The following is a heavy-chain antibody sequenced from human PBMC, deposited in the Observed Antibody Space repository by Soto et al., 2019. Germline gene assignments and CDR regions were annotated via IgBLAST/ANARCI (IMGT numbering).Heavy chain of an antibody. CDR3: ASSSFLRSGDLFHGLDV. D-gene: IGHD3-10*01. J-gene: IGHJ6*02. CDR2: IYYSGRT. Sequence: PSETLSLTCTVSGGSISSGDYYWSWIRQPPGKGLEYIGYIYYSGRTFSNPSLKSRVSISLDTSKNQFSLKLTSVTAEDTALYFCASSSFLRSGDLFHGLDVWGQGTTVTVSS. CDR1: GGSISSGDYY. V-gene: IGHV4-30-4*01.